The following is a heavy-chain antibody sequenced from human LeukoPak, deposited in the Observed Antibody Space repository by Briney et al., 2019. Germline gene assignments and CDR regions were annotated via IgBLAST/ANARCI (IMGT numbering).Heavy chain of an antibody. V-gene: IGHV3-23*01. J-gene: IGHJ4*02. CDR3: AKTPYTYYDYVWGSYRYRSFDY. CDR1: GFTFSSYA. D-gene: IGHD3-16*02. CDR2: ISGSGGST. Sequence: GGSLRLSCAASGFTFSSYAMSWVRQAPGKGLEWVSAISGSGGSTYYADSVKGRFTISRDNSKNTLYLQMNSLRAEDTAVYYCAKTPYTYYDYVWGSYRYRSFDYWGQGTLVTVSS.